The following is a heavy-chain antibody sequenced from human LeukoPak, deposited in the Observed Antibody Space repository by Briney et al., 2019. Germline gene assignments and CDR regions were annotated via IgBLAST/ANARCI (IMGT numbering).Heavy chain of an antibody. CDR1: GFTFDDYG. V-gene: IGHV3-21*01. CDR3: ARGWNSDYFDY. CDR2: ISTSSSYI. Sequence: GGSLRLSCAASGFTFDDYGMSWVRQAPGKGLEWVSSISTSSSYIYYADSVKGRFTISRDNAKHSLYLQMNSLRAEDTAVYYCARGWNSDYFDYWGQGALVTVSS. D-gene: IGHD1-7*01. J-gene: IGHJ4*02.